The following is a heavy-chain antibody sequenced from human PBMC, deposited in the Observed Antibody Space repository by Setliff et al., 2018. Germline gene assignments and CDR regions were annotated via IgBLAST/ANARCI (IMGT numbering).Heavy chain of an antibody. CDR3: TRGRFDP. CDR2: IRSKAYGGTT. V-gene: IGHV3-49*04. CDR1: GFAFGDYA. Sequence: GGSLRLSCTASGFAFGDYAMSWVRQAPGKGLEWVGFIRSKAYGGTTEYAASVKGRFTISRDDSKSIAYLQMNSLKTEDTAAYYCTRGRFDPWGQGTLVTVSS. J-gene: IGHJ5*02.